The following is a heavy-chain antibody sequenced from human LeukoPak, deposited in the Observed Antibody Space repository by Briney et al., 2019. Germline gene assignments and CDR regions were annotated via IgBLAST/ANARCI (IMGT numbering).Heavy chain of an antibody. CDR3: AIVLGGSGSYSYFDY. CDR1: GFTFSSYS. J-gene: IGHJ4*02. V-gene: IGHV3-21*01. D-gene: IGHD3-10*01. Sequence: GGSLRLSCVASGFTFSSYSMNWVRQAPGKGLEWVSGISGSGGSTYYADSVKGRFTISRDNAKNSLFLQMNSLRAEDTAVYYCAIVLGGSGSYSYFDYWGQGTLVTVSS. CDR2: ISGSGGST.